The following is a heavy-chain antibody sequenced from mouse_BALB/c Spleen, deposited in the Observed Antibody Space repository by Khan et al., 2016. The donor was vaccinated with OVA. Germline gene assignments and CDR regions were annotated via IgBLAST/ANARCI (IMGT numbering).Heavy chain of an antibody. D-gene: IGHD2-14*01. CDR3: ARSLYYSYGYALDC. Sequence: EVQLVETGPGLVKPSQSLSLTCTVTGYSITSDYAWNWIRQFPGNKLEWMGYISSTGGTSYNPSLKSRISITRDTSKNQFCLQLKSVTAEDTATYYCARSLYYSYGYALDCWGRGTLVTVSS. J-gene: IGHJ4*01. V-gene: IGHV3-2*02. CDR1: GYSITSDYA. CDR2: ISSTGGT.